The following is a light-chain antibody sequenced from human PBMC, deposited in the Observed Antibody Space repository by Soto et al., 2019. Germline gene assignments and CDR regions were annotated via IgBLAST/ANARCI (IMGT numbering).Light chain of an antibody. CDR2: GAS. Sequence: MTQSPATLYVCPGEKVTRCCRASQSISSDLAWYQQKPGQPPRLLIYGASSGATGLPARFRGSGSGTEFTLTISSLQSEDFAVYYCQQYNNWPRTFGQGTKVDIK. CDR3: QQYNNWPRT. J-gene: IGKJ1*01. V-gene: IGKV3-15*01. CDR1: QSISSD.